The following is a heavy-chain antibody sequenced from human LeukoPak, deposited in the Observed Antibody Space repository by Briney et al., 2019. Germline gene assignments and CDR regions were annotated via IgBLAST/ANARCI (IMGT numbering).Heavy chain of an antibody. V-gene: IGHV4-59*01. CDR3: ARDITGYSSGWYDY. J-gene: IGHJ4*02. CDR1: GGSISSYY. Sequence: PSETLSLTCTVSGGSISSYYWNWIRQPPGKGLEWIGYIYYSGSTNYNPSLKSRVTISVDTSKNQFSLKLSSVTAADTAVYYCARDITGYSSGWYDYWGQGTLVTVSS. CDR2: IYYSGST. D-gene: IGHD6-19*01.